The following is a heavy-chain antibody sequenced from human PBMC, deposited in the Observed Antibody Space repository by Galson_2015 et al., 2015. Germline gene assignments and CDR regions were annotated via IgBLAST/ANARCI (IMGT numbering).Heavy chain of an antibody. CDR2: IKQDGSEK. CDR3: AIETSVLVVAATRYYFDY. V-gene: IGHV3-7*01. Sequence: SLRLSCAASGFTFSSYWMSWVRPAPGKGLEWVANIKQDGSEKYYVDSVKGRFTISRDNAKNSLYLQMNSLRAEDTAVYYCAIETSVLVVAATRYYFDYWGQGTLVAVSS. D-gene: IGHD2-15*01. J-gene: IGHJ4*02. CDR1: GFTFSSYW.